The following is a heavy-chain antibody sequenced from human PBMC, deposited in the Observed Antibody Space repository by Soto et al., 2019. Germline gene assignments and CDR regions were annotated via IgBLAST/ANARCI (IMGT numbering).Heavy chain of an antibody. Sequence: GGSLRLCCAASGFTLSRHTMNWVRQAPGKGLEWVSFIGSRTSDIYYADSVKGRFTISRDNAKNSLYLDLTRLRAEDTAVYFCVRDYYDTSGYPNTFDMWGQGTMVTVSS. J-gene: IGHJ3*02. CDR2: IGSRTSDI. CDR1: GFTLSRHT. V-gene: IGHV3-21*01. D-gene: IGHD3-22*01. CDR3: VRDYYDTSGYPNTFDM.